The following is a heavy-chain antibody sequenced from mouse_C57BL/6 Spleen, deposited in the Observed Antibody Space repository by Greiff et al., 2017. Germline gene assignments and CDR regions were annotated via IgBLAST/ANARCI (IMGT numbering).Heavy chain of an antibody. CDR2: IYPGDGAT. J-gene: IGHJ3*01. V-gene: IGHV1-82*01. CDR1: GYAFSSSW. Sequence: QVQLQQSGPELVKPGASVTISCKASGYAFSSSWMNWVQQRPGKGLEWIGRIYPGDGATNYNGKFKGKATLTADKSSSTAYMQLSSLTSEDSAVYFCAREGLRRSFAYWGQGTLVTVSA. CDR3: AREGLRRSFAY. D-gene: IGHD2-4*01.